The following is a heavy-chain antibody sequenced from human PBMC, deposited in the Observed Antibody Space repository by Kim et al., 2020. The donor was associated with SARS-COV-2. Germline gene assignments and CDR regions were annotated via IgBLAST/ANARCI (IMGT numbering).Heavy chain of an antibody. D-gene: IGHD3-9*01. CDR1: GFTFSSYS. J-gene: IGHJ4*02. Sequence: GGSLRLSCAASGFTFSSYSMNWVRQAPGKGLEWVSSISSSSTYIYYADSVKGRFTISRDNAKNSLYLQMNSLRAEDTAVYYCASLVRYFDGDCWGQGTLVTVSS. CDR3: ASLVRYFDGDC. V-gene: IGHV3-21*01. CDR2: ISSSSTYI.